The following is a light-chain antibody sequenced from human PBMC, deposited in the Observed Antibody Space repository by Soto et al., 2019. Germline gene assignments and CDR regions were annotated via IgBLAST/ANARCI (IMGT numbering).Light chain of an antibody. CDR3: LPHNSYPLT. CDR2: GAS. V-gene: IGKV3-15*01. CDR1: QTINNN. Sequence: TVSLSQGERATLSCRASQTINNNVAWYQLKDGQVPRLVIYGASTRATDIPARFSGSGSGTEFTLTISSLQSEDFATYYCLPHNSYPLTFGGGTK. J-gene: IGKJ4*01.